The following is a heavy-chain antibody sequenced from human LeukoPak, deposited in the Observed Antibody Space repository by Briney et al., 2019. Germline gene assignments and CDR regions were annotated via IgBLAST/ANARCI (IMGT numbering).Heavy chain of an antibody. Sequence: GASVKVSCKASGYTFTSYAMHWVRQAPGQRLEWMGWINAGNGNTKYSQKFQGRVTITRDTSASTAYMELSSLRSEDTAVYYCARGYSYAKNWFDPWGQGTLVTVSS. D-gene: IGHD5-18*01. J-gene: IGHJ5*02. V-gene: IGHV1-3*01. CDR3: ARGYSYAKNWFDP. CDR1: GYTFTSYA. CDR2: INAGNGNT.